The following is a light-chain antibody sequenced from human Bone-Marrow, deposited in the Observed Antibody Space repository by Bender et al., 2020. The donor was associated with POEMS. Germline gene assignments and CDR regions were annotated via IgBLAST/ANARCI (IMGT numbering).Light chain of an antibody. V-gene: IGLV1-44*01. Sequence: QSVLTQPPSASGTPGQRVTISCSGSSSNIGTNPVNWYQQLPGSAPKLLIYINNQRPSWVPDRFSGSKAGTSASLAISGFQSEDEADYYCAAWEDSLNGWVFGGGTKLTVL. J-gene: IGLJ3*02. CDR1: SSNIGTNP. CDR2: INN. CDR3: AAWEDSLNGWV.